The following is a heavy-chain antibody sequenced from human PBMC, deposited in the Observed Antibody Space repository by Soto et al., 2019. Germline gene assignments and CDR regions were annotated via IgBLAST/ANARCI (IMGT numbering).Heavy chain of an antibody. CDR3: ARVGVQLERRWYYFDY. Sequence: QVQLVQSGAEVKKPGSSVKVSCKASGGTFSSYAISWVRQAPGQGLEWMGGIIPIFGTANYAQKFQGRVTISADESTSAAYMGLSSLRSEDTAVYYCARVGVQLERRWYYFDYWGRGTLVTVSS. J-gene: IGHJ4*02. D-gene: IGHD1-1*01. CDR2: IIPIFGTA. CDR1: GGTFSSYA. V-gene: IGHV1-69*01.